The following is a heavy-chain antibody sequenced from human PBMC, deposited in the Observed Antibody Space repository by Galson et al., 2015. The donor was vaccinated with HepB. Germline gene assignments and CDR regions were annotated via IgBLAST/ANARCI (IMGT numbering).Heavy chain of an antibody. V-gene: IGHV1-24*01. D-gene: IGHD1-26*01. CDR1: GYTLTELS. Sequence: SVKVSCKVSGYTLTELSMHWVRQAPGKGLEWMGGFDPEDGETIYAQKFQGRVTMTEDTSTDTAYMELSSLRSEDTALYYCATDGVGAKTGGGWYFDLWGRGTLVTVSS. CDR3: ATDGVGAKTGGGWYFDL. J-gene: IGHJ2*01. CDR2: FDPEDGET.